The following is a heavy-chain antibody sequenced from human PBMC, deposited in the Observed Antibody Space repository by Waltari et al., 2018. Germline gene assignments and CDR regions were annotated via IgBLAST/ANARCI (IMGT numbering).Heavy chain of an antibody. D-gene: IGHD3-16*01. V-gene: IGHV1-2*02. Sequence: QMHLAQSGADVREPGASVKISCKSSGYTFTGYYIHWVRLVPGRGLQYMGRINPDSGGTTHVPRFQGRVTLTKDMSIRTTYMEVRSLTPDDTAVYYCASSRDRRFGMDVWGQGTTVTVSS. CDR3: ASSRDRRFGMDV. CDR2: INPDSGGT. J-gene: IGHJ6*02. CDR1: GYTFTGYY.